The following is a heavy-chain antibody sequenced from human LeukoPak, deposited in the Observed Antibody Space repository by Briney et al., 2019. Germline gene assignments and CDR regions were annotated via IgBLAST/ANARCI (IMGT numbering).Heavy chain of an antibody. CDR1: GFTFSSYS. Sequence: GGSLRLSCAASGFTFSSYSMNWVRQAPGKGLEWVSSISSSSSYIYYADSVKGRFTISRDNARNSLYLQMNSLTAEDTAVYYCARDPYSGAYGDTYYYYMDVWGKGTTVTISS. V-gene: IGHV3-21*01. J-gene: IGHJ6*03. CDR2: ISSSSSYI. CDR3: ARDPYSGAYGDTYYYYMDV. D-gene: IGHD1-26*01.